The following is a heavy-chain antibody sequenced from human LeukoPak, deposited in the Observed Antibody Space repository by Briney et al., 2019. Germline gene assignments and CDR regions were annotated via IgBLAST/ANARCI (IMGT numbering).Heavy chain of an antibody. J-gene: IGHJ4*02. CDR3: ARGLGTGTEYYFDY. D-gene: IGHD1-7*01. V-gene: IGHV1-8*03. Sequence: GASVKVSCKASGYTFTSYDINWVRQATGQGLEWMGWMNPNSGNTGYAQKFQGRVTITRNTSISTAYMELSSLRFEDTAVYYCARGLGTGTEYYFDYWGQGTLVTVSS. CDR2: MNPNSGNT. CDR1: GYTFTSYD.